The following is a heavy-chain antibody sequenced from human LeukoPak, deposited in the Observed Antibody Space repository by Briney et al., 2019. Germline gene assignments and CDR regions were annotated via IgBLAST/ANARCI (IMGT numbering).Heavy chain of an antibody. CDR1: NGSISSSDYY. Sequence: SSGTLSLTCTASNGSISSSDYYWGWTRQPPGKGLQWIGSIFYSGSTFYNPSLRSRVTISVDTSKNQFSLKLSSVTAADTALYYCARGLEMATISLGAFDIWGQGTMVTVSS. CDR2: IFYSGST. J-gene: IGHJ3*02. V-gene: IGHV4-39*01. D-gene: IGHD5-24*01. CDR3: ARGLEMATISLGAFDI.